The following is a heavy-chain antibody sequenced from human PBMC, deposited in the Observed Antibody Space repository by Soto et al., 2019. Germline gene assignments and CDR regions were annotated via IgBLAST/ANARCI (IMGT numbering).Heavy chain of an antibody. V-gene: IGHV3-30*03. D-gene: IGHD3-22*01. J-gene: IGHJ4*02. Sequence: PGGSLRLSCAASGFTFSRYAMSWVRQAPGKGLEWVAVISYDGSNKYYADSVKGRFTISRDNSKNTLYLQMNSLRAEDTAVYYCALPIITTIVVAPFDYWGQGTLVTVSS. CDR1: GFTFSRYA. CDR3: ALPIITTIVVAPFDY. CDR2: ISYDGSNK.